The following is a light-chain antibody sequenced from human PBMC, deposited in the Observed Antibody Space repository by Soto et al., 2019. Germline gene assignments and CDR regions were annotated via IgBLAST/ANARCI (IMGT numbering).Light chain of an antibody. CDR3: QTWGTGINWV. J-gene: IGLJ3*02. Sequence: QLVLTQSPSASASLGASVKLTCTLSSGHSRYALAWHQQQPEKGPRYLMKLNSDGSHSKGDGIPDRFSGSSSGAERYLTIASLQSEDEADYYCQTWGTGINWVFGGGTQLTVL. CDR2: LNSDGSH. CDR1: SGHSRYA. V-gene: IGLV4-69*01.